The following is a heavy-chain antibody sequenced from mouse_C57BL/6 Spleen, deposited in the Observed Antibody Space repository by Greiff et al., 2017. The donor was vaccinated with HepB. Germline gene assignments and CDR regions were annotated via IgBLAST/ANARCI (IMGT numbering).Heavy chain of an antibody. CDR3: ARRGSSYDFDV. CDR2: IDPSDSET. D-gene: IGHD1-1*01. Sequence: QVQLQQPGAELVRPGSSVKLSCKASGHTFTSYWMHWVKQRPIQGLEWIGNIDPSDSETHYNQKFKDKATLTVDKSSSTAYMQLSSLTSEDSAVYYCARRGSSYDFDVWGTGTTVTVSS. CDR1: GHTFTSYW. J-gene: IGHJ1*03. V-gene: IGHV1-52*01.